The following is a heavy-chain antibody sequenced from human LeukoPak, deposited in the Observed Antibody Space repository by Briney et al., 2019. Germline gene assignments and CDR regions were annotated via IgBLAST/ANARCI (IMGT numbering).Heavy chain of an antibody. CDR2: INPNSGGT. CDR1: GYTFTGQF. CDR3: AREILAGTTNFDY. V-gene: IGHV1-2*02. J-gene: IGHJ4*02. D-gene: IGHD6-19*01. Sequence: ASVKVSCKASGYTFTGQFLHWVRQAPGQGLEWMGWINPNSGGTIYAQKFQGRVTMTRDTSISAAYMELSGLRAGDTAMYYCAREILAGTTNFDYWGQGTLVTVSS.